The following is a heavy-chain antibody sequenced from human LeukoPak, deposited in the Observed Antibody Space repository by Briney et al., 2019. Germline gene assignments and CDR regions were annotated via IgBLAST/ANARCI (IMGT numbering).Heavy chain of an antibody. D-gene: IGHD2-2*01. CDR2: FDAEGGET. CDR1: GYRLTEVS. Sequence: ASVRVSCKVSGYRLTEVSMHWVRQGPGKGLEWMGGFDAEGGETVYAQKFQGRVTMTEDTSTDTAHMDLSSLRSDDTAVYYCARDGTSTDDYWGQGTLVTVSS. V-gene: IGHV1-24*01. CDR3: ARDGTSTDDY. J-gene: IGHJ4*02.